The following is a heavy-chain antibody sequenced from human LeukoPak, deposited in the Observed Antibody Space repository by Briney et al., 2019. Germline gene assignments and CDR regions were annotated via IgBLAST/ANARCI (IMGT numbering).Heavy chain of an antibody. CDR1: GFTFRDFH. V-gene: IGHV3-11*01. CDR3: ARLFGIQLGGRTGWFDP. CDR2: IGTRGNDI. D-gene: IGHD3-16*01. J-gene: IGHJ5*02. Sequence: GGSLRLSCTASGFTFRDFHMSWIRQAPRKGLEWISSIGTRGNDIFFADSVRGRFTISRDNAKNSMFLQMNSLRDEDTAVYYCARLFGIQLGGRTGWFDPWGQGTLVTVSS.